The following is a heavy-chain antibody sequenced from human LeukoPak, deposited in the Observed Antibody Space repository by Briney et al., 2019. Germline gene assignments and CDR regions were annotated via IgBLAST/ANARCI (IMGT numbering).Heavy chain of an antibody. CDR3: AAYYYDSSGYQAGDFDY. J-gene: IGHJ4*02. D-gene: IGHD3-22*01. CDR1: GGSISSSSYY. Sequence: SETLSLTCTVSGGSISSSSYYWGWIRQPPGKGLEWIGSIYRSGSTNYNPSLKSRVTISVDTSQNQFSLKVNSVTAADTAVYYCAAYYYDSSGYQAGDFDYWGQGTLVTVSS. V-gene: IGHV4-39*07. CDR2: IYRSGST.